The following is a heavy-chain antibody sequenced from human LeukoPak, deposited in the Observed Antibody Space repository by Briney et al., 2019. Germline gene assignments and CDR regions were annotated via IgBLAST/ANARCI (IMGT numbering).Heavy chain of an antibody. J-gene: IGHJ3*02. Sequence: SETLSLTCTVSGGSISSSSYYWGWIRQPPGKGLEWIGSIYYSGSTYYNPSLKSRVTISVDTSKNQFSLRLSSVTAADTAVYYCARDSGSPFAFDIWGQGTMVTVSS. CDR2: IYYSGST. CDR1: GGSISSSSYY. CDR3: ARDSGSPFAFDI. V-gene: IGHV4-39*07.